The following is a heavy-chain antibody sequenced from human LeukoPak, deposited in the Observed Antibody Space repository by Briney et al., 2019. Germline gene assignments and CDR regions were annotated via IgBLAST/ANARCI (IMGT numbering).Heavy chain of an antibody. D-gene: IGHD2-15*01. V-gene: IGHV3-7*01. CDR2: IKGDGSEI. CDR3: ASDGSSFDY. CDR1: GFTFSSFW. Sequence: GRSLRISCAASGFTFSSFWMSWIRHAPGKGLEWVVNIKGDGSEIFYVEYVKGRFSISRDNAKNSLYLQMSSLRAEDTAVSYCASDGSSFDYWGQGALVTVSS. J-gene: IGHJ4*02.